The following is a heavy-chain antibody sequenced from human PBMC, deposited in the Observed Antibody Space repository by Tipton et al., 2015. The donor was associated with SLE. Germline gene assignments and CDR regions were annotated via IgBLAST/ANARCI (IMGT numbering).Heavy chain of an antibody. V-gene: IGHV3-23*01. D-gene: IGHD1-26*01. CDR1: GFTFSSYA. Sequence: GSLRLSCAASGFTFSSYAMSWVRQAPGKGREWVSAISGSGGSTYYADSVKGRFTISRDNAKNSLYLQMNSLRAEDTAVYYCARDEGGSIYWGQGTLVTVSS. CDR2: ISGSGGST. CDR3: ARDEGGSIY. J-gene: IGHJ4*02.